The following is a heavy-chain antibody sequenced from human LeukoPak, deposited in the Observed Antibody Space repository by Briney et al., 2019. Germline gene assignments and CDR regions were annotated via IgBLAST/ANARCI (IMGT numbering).Heavy chain of an antibody. Sequence: GASVKVSCKASGGTFSSYAISWVRQAPGQGLEWMGGIIPIFGTANYAQRFQGRVTITADESTSTAYMELSSLRSEDTAVYYCARGRDAITMIVVKFDPWGQGTLVTVSS. CDR3: ARGRDAITMIVVKFDP. D-gene: IGHD3-22*01. J-gene: IGHJ5*02. V-gene: IGHV1-69*13. CDR2: IIPIFGTA. CDR1: GGTFSSYA.